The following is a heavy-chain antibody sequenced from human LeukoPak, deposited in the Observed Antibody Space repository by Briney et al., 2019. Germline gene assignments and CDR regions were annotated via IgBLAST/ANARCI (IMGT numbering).Heavy chain of an antibody. Sequence: PGGSLRLSCAASGFTFSSYAMHWVRQAPGKGLEWVSVIYSGGSTYYADSVKGRFTISRDNSKNTLYLQVNSLRAEDTAVYYCAKDPGSGSYSAYYYYMDVWGKGTTVTVSS. CDR1: GFTFSSYA. CDR3: AKDPGSGSYSAYYYYMDV. D-gene: IGHD1-26*01. CDR2: IYSGGST. V-gene: IGHV3-53*01. J-gene: IGHJ6*03.